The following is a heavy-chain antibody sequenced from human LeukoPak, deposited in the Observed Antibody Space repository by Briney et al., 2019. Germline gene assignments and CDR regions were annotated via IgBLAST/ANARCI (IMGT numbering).Heavy chain of an antibody. Sequence: SGTLSLTCTVSGGSISSGSDYWSWIRQPAGKGLEWIGRIYTSGSTNYNPSLKSRVTISVDTSKDQFSLKLSSVTAADTAVYYCARESPLWSTFDYWGQGTLVTVSS. CDR3: ARESPLWSTFDY. CDR2: IYTSGST. D-gene: IGHD5-18*01. J-gene: IGHJ4*02. V-gene: IGHV4-61*02. CDR1: GGSISSGSDY.